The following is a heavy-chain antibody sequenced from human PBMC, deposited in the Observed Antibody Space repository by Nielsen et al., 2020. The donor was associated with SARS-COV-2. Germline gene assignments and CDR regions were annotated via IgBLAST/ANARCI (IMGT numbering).Heavy chain of an antibody. V-gene: IGHV5-10-1*01. J-gene: IGHJ5*02. CDR3: ARRDIVAVPAATRRNWFDP. CDR2: IDPSDSYT. Sequence: VRQMPGKGLEWMGRIDPSDSYTNYSPSFQGHVTISADKSISTAYLQWSSLKASDTAMYYCARRDIVAVPAATRRNWFDPWGQGTLVTVSS. D-gene: IGHD2-2*01.